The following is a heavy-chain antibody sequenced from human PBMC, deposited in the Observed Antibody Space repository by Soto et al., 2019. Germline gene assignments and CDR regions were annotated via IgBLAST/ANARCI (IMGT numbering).Heavy chain of an antibody. J-gene: IGHJ4*02. V-gene: IGHV4-34*01. D-gene: IGHD5-12*01. CDR3: ARNRDGYNPLDY. CDR1: GGSFSGYY. CDR2: INHSGST. Sequence: PSETLSLTCAVYGGSFSGYYWSWIRQPPGKGLEWIGEINHSGSTNYNPSLKSRVTISVDTSKNQFSLKLSSVTAADTAVYYCARNRDGYNPLDYWGQGTLVTVSS.